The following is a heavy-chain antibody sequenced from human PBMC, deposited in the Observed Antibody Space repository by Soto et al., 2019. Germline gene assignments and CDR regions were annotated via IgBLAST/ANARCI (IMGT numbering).Heavy chain of an antibody. CDR2: ISSDGSRT. CDR1: GFTFSSYA. J-gene: IGHJ6*03. V-gene: IGHV3-64*01. Sequence: SLRLSCAASGFTFSSYAMHWVRQAPGKGLEYVSAISSDGSRTFYANSVQGRFTISRDNSRNTLFLQMGGLRAEDMAVYYCARLLGYCSSTSCHIHYMDVWGKGTTVTVSS. CDR3: ARLLGYCSSTSCHIHYMDV. D-gene: IGHD2-2*02.